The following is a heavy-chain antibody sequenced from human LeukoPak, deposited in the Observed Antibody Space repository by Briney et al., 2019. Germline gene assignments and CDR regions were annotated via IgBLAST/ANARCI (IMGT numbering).Heavy chain of an antibody. CDR3: AKMVDIVATITGV. Sequence: GGSLRLSCAASGFTFSSYAMSWVRQAPGKGLERVSGISGTGGSTDYADSVKGRFTISRDNSKNTRNLQMNSLRAEDTAVYYCAKMVDIVATITGVWGQGTLVTVSS. CDR2: ISGTGGST. J-gene: IGHJ4*02. CDR1: GFTFSSYA. D-gene: IGHD5-12*01. V-gene: IGHV3-23*01.